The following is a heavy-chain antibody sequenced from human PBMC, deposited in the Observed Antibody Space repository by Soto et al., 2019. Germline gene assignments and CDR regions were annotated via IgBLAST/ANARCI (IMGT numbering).Heavy chain of an antibody. Sequence: EVQLVESGGGLVKPGGSLRLSCAASGFTFSDAWMNWVRQAPGKGLEWVGRIKIKAGGGAIDYAAPVKGRLTISRDDSKDTLYLQINSLKTEDTAVYYCTTEGYFGGVGVAFHFWGQGTMITVSS. CDR2: IKIKAGGGAI. CDR1: GFTFSDAW. V-gene: IGHV3-15*07. J-gene: IGHJ3*01. CDR3: TTEGYFGGVGVAFHF. D-gene: IGHD3-10*01.